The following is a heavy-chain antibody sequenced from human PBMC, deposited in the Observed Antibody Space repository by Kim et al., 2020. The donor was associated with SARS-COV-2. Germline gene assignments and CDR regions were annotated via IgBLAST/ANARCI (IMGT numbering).Heavy chain of an antibody. D-gene: IGHD3-10*01. CDR2: IIGSGDRT. CDR3: AKLVYGSGAHRGGFDY. J-gene: IGHJ4*02. V-gene: IGHV3-23*01. Sequence: GGSLRLSCAASGFTFSDYAMSWVRQAPGKGLEWVSLIIGSGDRTYYADSVRGRFTISRDKSQNTLTLQVNSLTAEDTAVYYCAKLVYGSGAHRGGFDYWGQGTLVTVSS. CDR1: GFTFSDYA.